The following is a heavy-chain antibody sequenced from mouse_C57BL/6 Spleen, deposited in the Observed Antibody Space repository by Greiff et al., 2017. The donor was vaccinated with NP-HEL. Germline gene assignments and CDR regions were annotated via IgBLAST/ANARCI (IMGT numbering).Heavy chain of an antibody. V-gene: IGHV3-6*01. CDR3: AIYDGYYDAMDY. CDR2: ISYDGSN. J-gene: IGHJ4*01. CDR1: GYSITSGYY. Sequence: DVKLQESGPGLVKPSQSLSLTCSVTGYSITSGYYWNWIRQFPGNKLEWMGYISYDGSNNYNPSLKNRISITRDPSKNQFFLKLNSVTTEDTATYYCAIYDGYYDAMDYWGQRTSVTVSS. D-gene: IGHD2-3*01.